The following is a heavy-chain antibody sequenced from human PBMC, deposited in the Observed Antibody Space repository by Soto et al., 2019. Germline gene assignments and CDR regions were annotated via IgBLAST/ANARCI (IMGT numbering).Heavy chain of an antibody. V-gene: IGHV1-69*06. Sequence: GSSVKVSCKASGGTFSSCAISWVRQAPGQGLEWMGGIIPIFGTANYAQKFQGRVTITADKSTSTAYMELSSLRSEDTAVYYCAREGLATIKDYYYYGMDVWGQGTTVTVSS. D-gene: IGHD5-12*01. CDR3: AREGLATIKDYYYYGMDV. J-gene: IGHJ6*02. CDR2: IIPIFGTA. CDR1: GGTFSSCA.